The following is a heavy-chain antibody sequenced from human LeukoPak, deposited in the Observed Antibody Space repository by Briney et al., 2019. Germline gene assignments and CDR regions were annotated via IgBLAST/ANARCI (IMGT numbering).Heavy chain of an antibody. CDR3: ARGGVYSYGSFDY. V-gene: IGHV3-74*01. CDR1: GFTFSSYW. CDR2: INSDGSST. D-gene: IGHD5-18*01. Sequence: PGGSLRLSCAASGFTFSSYWMHWVRHAPGKGLVWVSRINSDGSSTSYADSVKGRLTISRDKAKNTLYVQMNSLGAEDTAVYYCARGGVYSYGSFDYWGQGTLVTVSS. J-gene: IGHJ4*02.